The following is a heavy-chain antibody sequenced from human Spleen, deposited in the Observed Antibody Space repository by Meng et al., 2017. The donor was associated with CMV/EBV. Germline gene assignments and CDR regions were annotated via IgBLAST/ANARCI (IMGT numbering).Heavy chain of an antibody. CDR1: GGSFSGYY. CDR3: ARGQSIFGIIIDY. D-gene: IGHD3-3*01. CDR2: INHSGRT. Sequence: QVPLQEWGDGLLKPSETLSLTRAVYGGSFSGYYWSWIRQPPGKGLEWIGEINHSGRTNYNPSLKTRVTISVDTPKSQFSLKLTSVTAADTAVYYCARGQSIFGIIIDYWGQGTLVTVSS. J-gene: IGHJ4*02. V-gene: IGHV4-34*01.